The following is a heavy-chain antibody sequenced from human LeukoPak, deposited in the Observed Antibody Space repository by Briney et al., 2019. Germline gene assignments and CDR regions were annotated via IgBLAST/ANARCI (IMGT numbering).Heavy chain of an antibody. CDR1: GDSVSSNSAA. CDR2: TYYRSKWYN. J-gene: IGHJ5*02. Sequence: SQTLSLTCAISGDSVSSNSAAWNWIRQSPSRGLEWLGRTYYRSKWYNDYAVSVGSRITINSDTSKNQFSLQLSSVTPEDTAVYYCARGYYDYVWGTYRLNWFDPWGQGTLATVSS. CDR3: ARGYYDYVWGTYRLNWFDP. V-gene: IGHV6-1*01. D-gene: IGHD3-16*02.